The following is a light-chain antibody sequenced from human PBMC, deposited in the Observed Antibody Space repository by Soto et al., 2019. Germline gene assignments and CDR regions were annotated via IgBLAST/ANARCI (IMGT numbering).Light chain of an antibody. Sequence: MTDAAATRCVYTCDKATFSXXASQSVSSNLAWYQQKPPQPPTLLIYVASTITTSIPARSISSRSKTEFNLTISRTQPVDLAVCYCPHRSNAHSLPFGGGTKVAIK. J-gene: IGKJ4*01. CDR1: QSVSSN. CDR3: PHRSNAHSLP. CDR2: VAS. V-gene: IGKV3-15*01.